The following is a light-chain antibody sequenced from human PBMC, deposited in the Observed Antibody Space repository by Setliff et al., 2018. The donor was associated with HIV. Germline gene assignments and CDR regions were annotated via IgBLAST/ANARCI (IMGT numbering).Light chain of an antibody. V-gene: IGLV2-14*01. J-gene: IGLJ1*01. CDR2: EAK. Sequence: QSALTQPASVSGSPGQSITISCTGTTSDVGGYNYVSWYQQHPGKAPKLIIYEAKNRPSGVSNRFSGSKSGNTASLTISGLQAEDEADYYCSSYAITNTLPFGTGTKGTVL. CDR3: SSYAITNTLP. CDR1: TSDVGGYNY.